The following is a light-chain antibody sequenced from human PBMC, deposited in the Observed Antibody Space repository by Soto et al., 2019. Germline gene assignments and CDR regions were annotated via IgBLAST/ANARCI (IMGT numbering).Light chain of an antibody. Sequence: QSALTQPPSASGSPGQSVTISCTGTSSDVGGYNYVSWYQQHPGKAPKLIIYEVSKRPSGVPDRFSGSKSGNTASLTVSGLQAEDEADYYCSSYAGSNHWVFGGGTKLTVL. CDR1: SSDVGGYNY. CDR2: EVS. V-gene: IGLV2-8*01. J-gene: IGLJ3*02. CDR3: SSYAGSNHWV.